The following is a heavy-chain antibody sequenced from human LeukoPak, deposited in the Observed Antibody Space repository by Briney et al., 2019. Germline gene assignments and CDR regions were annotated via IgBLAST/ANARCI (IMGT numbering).Heavy chain of an antibody. CDR3: ASSDYGDYILDY. V-gene: IGHV3-11*06. CDR2: ISRSSSYT. J-gene: IGHJ4*02. D-gene: IGHD4-17*01. CDR1: VFTFSDYY. Sequence: WGSLRLSCAASVFTFSDYYMSWTRQAPGKGREWVSYISRSSSYTNYADSVKGRFTISRDNAKNSLYLQMNSLRAEDTAVYYCASSDYGDYILDYWGQGTLVTVSS.